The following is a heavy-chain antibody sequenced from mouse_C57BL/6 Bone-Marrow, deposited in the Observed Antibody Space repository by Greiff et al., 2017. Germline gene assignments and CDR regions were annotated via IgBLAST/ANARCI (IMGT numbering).Heavy chain of an antibody. CDR1: GYTFTDYY. Sequence: EVQLRQSGPVLVKPGASVKMSCKASGYTFTDYYMNWVKQSHGKSLEWIGVINPYNGGTSYNQKFKGKATLTVDKSSSTAYMELNSLTSEDSAVYYCARGIITTVVAEVYYFDYWGQGTTLTVSS. J-gene: IGHJ2*01. CDR2: INPYNGGT. V-gene: IGHV1-19*01. D-gene: IGHD1-1*01. CDR3: ARGIITTVVAEVYYFDY.